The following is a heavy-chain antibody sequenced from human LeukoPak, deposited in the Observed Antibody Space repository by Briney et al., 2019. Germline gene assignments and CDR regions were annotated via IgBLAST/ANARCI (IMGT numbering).Heavy chain of an antibody. D-gene: IGHD6-13*01. CDR1: GGSISSYY. Sequence: SETLSLTCTVSGGSISSYYWSWIRQPPGKGLEWIGYIYYSGSTNYNPSLKSRVTISVDTSKNQFSLKLSPVTAADTAVYYCARRRGYSSSWSPGGPYFDYWGQGTLVTVSS. J-gene: IGHJ4*02. CDR2: IYYSGST. CDR3: ARRRGYSSSWSPGGPYFDY. V-gene: IGHV4-59*01.